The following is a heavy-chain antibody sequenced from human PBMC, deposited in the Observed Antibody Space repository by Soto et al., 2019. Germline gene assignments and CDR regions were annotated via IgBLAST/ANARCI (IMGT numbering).Heavy chain of an antibody. CDR2: IIPILGIA. CDR3: ARGGLNDAYSNYHYYYYGMDV. J-gene: IGHJ6*02. CDR1: GGTFSSYA. Sequence: ASVKVSCKASGGTFSSYAISWVRQAPGQGLEWMGGIIPILGIANYAQKFQGRVTITADKSTSTAYMELSSLRSEDTAVYYCARGGLNDAYSNYHYYYYGMDVWGQGTTVTVSS. D-gene: IGHD4-4*01. V-gene: IGHV1-69*10.